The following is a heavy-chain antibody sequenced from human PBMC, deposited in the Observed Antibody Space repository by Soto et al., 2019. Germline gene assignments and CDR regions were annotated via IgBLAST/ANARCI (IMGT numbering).Heavy chain of an antibody. V-gene: IGHV3-74*01. CDR3: ARLSGDPSPFFSYGMDA. D-gene: IGHD2-21*01. CDR2: INSDGTIS. CDR1: GFTFDTYW. J-gene: IGHJ6*02. Sequence: GGSLRLSCAASGFTFDTYWMNWVRQAPGKGPEWLSGINSDGTISSYAVSVKGRFTISRDNARNTLSLQMSSLRADDTAVYYCARLSGDPSPFFSYGMDACGQGTTVTVS.